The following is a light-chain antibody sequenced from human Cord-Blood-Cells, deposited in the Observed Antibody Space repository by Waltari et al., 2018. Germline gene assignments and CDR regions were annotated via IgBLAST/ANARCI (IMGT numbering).Light chain of an antibody. CDR2: EGS. CDR3: CSYAGSSTYV. Sequence: QSALTQPASVSGSPGQSITISCTGTSSDVGSYNLVSWYQQHPGKAPKLMIYEGSKRPSGVANRFSGYNSGNTASLTISGLQAEDEADYYCCSYAGSSTYVFGTGTKVTVL. J-gene: IGLJ1*01. CDR1: SSDVGSYNL. V-gene: IGLV2-23*01.